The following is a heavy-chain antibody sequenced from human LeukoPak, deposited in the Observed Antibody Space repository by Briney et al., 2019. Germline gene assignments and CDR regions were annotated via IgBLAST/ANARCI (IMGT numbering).Heavy chain of an antibody. CDR1: GYIFTDYA. J-gene: IGHJ6*03. V-gene: IGHV1-3*01. CDR3: ARGRGKSVRNRDFYYYYYMDV. D-gene: IGHD2/OR15-2a*01. CDR2: MNAGNGNT. Sequence: ASVKVSCKASGYIFTDYAIHWLRQAPGQRPEWMGWMNAGNGNTKNSQKFQGRITLIRDTSAATAYMELSSLRHDDVAVYYCARGRGKSVRNRDFYYYYYMDVWGKGTTVTVSS.